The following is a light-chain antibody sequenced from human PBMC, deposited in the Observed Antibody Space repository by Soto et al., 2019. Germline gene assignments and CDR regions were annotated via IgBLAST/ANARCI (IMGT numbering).Light chain of an antibody. CDR2: DAS. J-gene: IGKJ1*01. V-gene: IGKV1-5*01. CDR1: QSISTW. Sequence: DIQLPQSPSTLSASVGDRVSITCRASQSISTWLAWYQQKPGKAPKLLIFDASSLESRVSSRFSGRGSGTQFTLTISSLQPDDFATYYCQQYSTYPWTFGQGGKVDI. CDR3: QQYSTYPWT.